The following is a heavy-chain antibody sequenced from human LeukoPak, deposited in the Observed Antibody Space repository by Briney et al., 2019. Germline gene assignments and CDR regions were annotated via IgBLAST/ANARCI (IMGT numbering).Heavy chain of an antibody. CDR3: ARSVAAAGTSGRENDY. D-gene: IGHD6-13*01. J-gene: IGHJ4*02. CDR2: INPNSGGT. Sequence: ASVKVSFKSSGYTFTGYYMHRVRQAPGQGLEWMGWINPNSGGTNYAQKFQGGVTITRDTSISTAYMELSRLRSDDTAVYYGARSVAAAGTSGRENDYWGQGTLVTVSS. V-gene: IGHV1-2*02. CDR1: GYTFTGYY.